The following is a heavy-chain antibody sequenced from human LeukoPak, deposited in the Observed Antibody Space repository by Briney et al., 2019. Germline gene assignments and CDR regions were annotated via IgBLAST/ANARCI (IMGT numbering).Heavy chain of an antibody. CDR1: GGSISSSSYY. J-gene: IGHJ4*02. CDR2: IYYSGST. D-gene: IGHD6-13*01. Sequence: SETLSLTCTVSGGSISSSSYYWGWIRQPPGKGLEWTGSIYYSGSTYYNPSLKTRVPISVDTSKNQFSLKLSSVTAADTSVYYCARPYIAAAGIFDYWSQGTLVTVSS. CDR3: ARPYIAAAGIFDY. V-gene: IGHV4-39*01.